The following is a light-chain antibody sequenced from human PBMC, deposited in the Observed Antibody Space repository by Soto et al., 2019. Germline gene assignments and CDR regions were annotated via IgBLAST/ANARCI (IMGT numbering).Light chain of an antibody. CDR1: QTMSSY. CDR3: QQSYSTPRT. CDR2: AAS. J-gene: IGKJ5*01. V-gene: IGKV1-39*01. Sequence: IPMTQSPSSLSASVGDRVTITCRASQTMSSYLNWYQQKPGKAPKLLIYAASSLQSGVPSRFSGSGAGTDSTLPISSLQPEDFATYYCQQSYSTPRTCGQGTRLEIK.